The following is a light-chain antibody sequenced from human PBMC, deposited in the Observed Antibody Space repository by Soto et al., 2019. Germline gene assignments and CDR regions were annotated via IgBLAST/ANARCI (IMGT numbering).Light chain of an antibody. CDR2: DAS. CDR3: QQYSSLVT. V-gene: IGKV1-5*01. CDR1: QTISTL. Sequence: IPMTQSPSTLSASVGDRVTITCQASQTISTLLAWYQHKPGKAPNLLIYDASSLESGVPSRFSGSGSGTEFTLTISSLQPDESATYYCQQYSSLVTFGQGTKLEI. J-gene: IGKJ2*01.